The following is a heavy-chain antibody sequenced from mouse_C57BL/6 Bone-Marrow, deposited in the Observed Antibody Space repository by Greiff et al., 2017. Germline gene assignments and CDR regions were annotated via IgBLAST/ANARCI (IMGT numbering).Heavy chain of an antibody. J-gene: IGHJ4*01. V-gene: IGHV1-53*01. CDR1: GYTFTSYW. Sequence: QVQLQQPGTELVKPGASVKLSFKASGYTFTSYWMHWVKQRPGQGFEWIGNINPSNGGTSYNEKFKSKATLTVDKSSSTAYMQLSSLTSRDSAVYYCARSRYYSSSSWGQGTSVTVSS. CDR3: ARSRYYSSSS. CDR2: INPSNGGT. D-gene: IGHD1-1*01.